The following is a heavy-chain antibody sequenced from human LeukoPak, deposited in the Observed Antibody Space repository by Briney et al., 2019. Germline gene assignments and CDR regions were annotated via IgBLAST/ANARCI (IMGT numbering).Heavy chain of an antibody. J-gene: IGHJ5*02. CDR2: ISAYNGNT. CDR3: ARSSLHNWFDP. CDR1: GGTFSSYA. Sequence: GASVKVSCKASGGTFSSYAISWVRQAPGQGLEWMGWISAYNGNTNYAQKLQGRVTMTTDTSTSTAYMELRSLRSDDTAVYYCARSSLHNWFDPWGQGTLVTVSS. D-gene: IGHD2-2*01. V-gene: IGHV1-18*01.